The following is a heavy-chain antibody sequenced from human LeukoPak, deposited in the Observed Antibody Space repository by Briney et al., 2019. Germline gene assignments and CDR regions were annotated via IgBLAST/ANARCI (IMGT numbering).Heavy chain of an antibody. J-gene: IGHJ4*02. CDR1: GFTFSSYA. CDR3: AKDVAAAGYSDY. Sequence: GGSLRLSCAAPGFTFSSYAMSWVRQAPGKGLEWVSAISGSGGSTYYADSVKGRFTISRDNSKNTLYLQMNSLRAEDTAVYYCAKDVAAAGYSDYWGQGTLVTVSS. CDR2: ISGSGGST. V-gene: IGHV3-23*01. D-gene: IGHD6-13*01.